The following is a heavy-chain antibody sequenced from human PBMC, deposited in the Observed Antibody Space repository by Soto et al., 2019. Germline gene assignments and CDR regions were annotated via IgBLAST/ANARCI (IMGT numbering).Heavy chain of an antibody. V-gene: IGHV1-69*06. CDR3: ARAIRNPLAAAGTWYFDY. D-gene: IGHD6-13*01. CDR2: IIPIFGTA. Sequence: SVKVSCKDSGGTFSSYAISWVRQAPGQGLEWMGGIIPIFGTANYAQKFQGRVTITADKSTSTAYMELSSLRSEDTAVYYCARAIRNPLAAAGTWYFDYWGQGTLVTVSS. J-gene: IGHJ4*02. CDR1: GGTFSSYA.